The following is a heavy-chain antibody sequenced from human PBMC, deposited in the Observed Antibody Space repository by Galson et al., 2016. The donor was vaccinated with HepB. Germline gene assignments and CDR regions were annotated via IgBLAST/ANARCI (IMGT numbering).Heavy chain of an antibody. J-gene: IGHJ6*02. V-gene: IGHV3-21*05. CDR1: GFTFSDYN. CDR3: VRGNRIYYYYGMDV. Sequence: SLRLSCAASGFTFSDYNMNWVRQAPGKGLEWVSYISSLSSYIYYADSVRGRFTLSRDNAQNLLYLQMNSLTAEDTAVYYCVRGNRIYYYYGMDVWGQGTTVTVSS. CDR2: ISSLSSYI. D-gene: IGHD2-15*01.